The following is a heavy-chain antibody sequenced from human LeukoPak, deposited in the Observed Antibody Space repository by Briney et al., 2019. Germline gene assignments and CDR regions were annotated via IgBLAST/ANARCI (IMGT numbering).Heavy chain of an antibody. V-gene: IGHV3-66*01. CDR1: GFTVSSNY. J-gene: IGHJ4*02. D-gene: IGHD4-17*01. CDR3: ARDLGTVTTLTSDY. CDR2: IYSGGST. Sequence: GGSLRLSCAASGFTVSSNYMSWVRQAPGKGLEWVSVIYSGGSTYYADSVKGRFTISRDDSKNTLYLQMNSLRAEDTAVYYCARDLGTVTTLTSDYWGQGTLVTVSS.